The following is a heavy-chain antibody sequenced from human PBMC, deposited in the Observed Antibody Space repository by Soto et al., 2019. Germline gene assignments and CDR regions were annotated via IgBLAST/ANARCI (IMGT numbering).Heavy chain of an antibody. V-gene: IGHV1-2*04. D-gene: IGHD3-22*01. CDR3: ARSCKPDSSGYYINVDFEY. Sequence: ASVKVSCKASGYTFTGYYMHWVRQAPGQGLEWMGWINPNSGGTNYAQKFQGWVTMTRDTSISTAYMELSRLRSDDTAVYYCARSCKPDSSGYYINVDFEYWGQGTLVIVS. J-gene: IGHJ4*02. CDR1: GYTFTGYY. CDR2: INPNSGGT.